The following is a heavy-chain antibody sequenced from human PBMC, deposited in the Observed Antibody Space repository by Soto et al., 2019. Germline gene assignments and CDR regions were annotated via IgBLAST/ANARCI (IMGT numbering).Heavy chain of an antibody. D-gene: IGHD2-2*01. CDR3: AHAYGGTSWPNDAFDV. V-gene: IGHV2-5*02. Sequence: ITLKESGPTLVKPTQTLTLTCSFSGFSLSADGVGVGWIRQPPGKALEWLALTYWDDDTRYRPSLKSRLTSPTDSSKNQVVLPRTNMDPVDTATYYCAHAYGGTSWPNDAFDVWGQGTVVTVSS. J-gene: IGHJ3*01. CDR2: TYWDDDT. CDR1: GFSLSADGVG.